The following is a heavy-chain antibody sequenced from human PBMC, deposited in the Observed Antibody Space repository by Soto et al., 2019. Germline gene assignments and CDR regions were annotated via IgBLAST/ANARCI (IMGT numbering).Heavy chain of an antibody. CDR3: ARVIRNLPFLNPYFDY. Sequence: SQTLSLTCAISGDSVSSNSAAWNWIRQSPSRGLEWLGRTYYRSKWYNDYAVSVKSRITINPDTSKNQFSLQLDSVTPEDTAVYFCARVIRNLPFLNPYFDYWGQATLVTVSS. D-gene: IGHD2-2*01. V-gene: IGHV6-1*01. J-gene: IGHJ4*02. CDR2: TYYRSKWYN. CDR1: GDSVSSNSAA.